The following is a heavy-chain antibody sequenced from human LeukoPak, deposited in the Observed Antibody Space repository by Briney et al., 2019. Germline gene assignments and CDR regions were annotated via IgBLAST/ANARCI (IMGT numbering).Heavy chain of an antibody. Sequence: QTGGSLRLSCAASGFTFSSYAMSWVRQAPGKGLEWVSAISGSGGSTYYADSVKGRFTISRDNSKNTLYLQMNSLRAEDTAVYYCAKDPNDCVWGSYARLRFDYWGQGTLVTVSS. CDR3: AKDPNDCVWGSYARLRFDY. V-gene: IGHV3-23*01. J-gene: IGHJ4*02. D-gene: IGHD3-16*01. CDR1: GFTFSSYA. CDR2: ISGSGGST.